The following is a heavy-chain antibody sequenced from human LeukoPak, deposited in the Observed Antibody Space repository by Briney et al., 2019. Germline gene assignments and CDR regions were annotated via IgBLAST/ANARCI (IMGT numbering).Heavy chain of an antibody. J-gene: IGHJ6*02. Sequence: GGSLRISCGASGFIFGDFALHWGRQAPGGGLGWVSGFSLNSGSIGYADSVEGRFTISRDNAKNSLFLQMNSLRAEDTALYYCTTGPNNYYDSSGYSYYYYGMDVWGQGTTVTVSS. V-gene: IGHV3-9*01. CDR1: GFIFGDFA. D-gene: IGHD3-22*01. CDR3: TTGPNNYYDSSGYSYYYYGMDV. CDR2: FSLNSGSI.